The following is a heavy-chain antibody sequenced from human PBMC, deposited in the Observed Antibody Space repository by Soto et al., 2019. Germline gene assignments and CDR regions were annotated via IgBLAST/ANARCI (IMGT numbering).Heavy chain of an antibody. V-gene: IGHV1-2*04. J-gene: IGHJ4*02. Sequence: GASVKVSCKASGYTFTGYYMHWVRQAPGQGLEWMGWINPNSGGTNYAQKFQGWVTMTRDTSISTAYMELSRLRSDDTAVYYFARDLVKTKVAGMVHLGYWGQGTLVTVSS. CDR2: INPNSGGT. CDR3: ARDLVKTKVAGMVHLGY. CDR1: GYTFTGYY. D-gene: IGHD6-19*01.